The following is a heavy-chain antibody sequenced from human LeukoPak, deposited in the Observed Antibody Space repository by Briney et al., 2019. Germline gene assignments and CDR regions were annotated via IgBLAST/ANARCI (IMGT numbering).Heavy chain of an antibody. V-gene: IGHV4-61*01. CDR1: GGSVSSGSYY. Sequence: SETLSLSCTVSGGSVSSGSYYWSWIRQPPGKGLEWIGYIYYSGSTNYNPSLKSRVTISVDTSKNQFSLKLSSVTAADTAVYYCARGRTYYYDSSGYWPIYYFDYWGQGTLVTVSS. D-gene: IGHD3-22*01. J-gene: IGHJ4*02. CDR2: IYYSGST. CDR3: ARGRTYYYDSSGYWPIYYFDY.